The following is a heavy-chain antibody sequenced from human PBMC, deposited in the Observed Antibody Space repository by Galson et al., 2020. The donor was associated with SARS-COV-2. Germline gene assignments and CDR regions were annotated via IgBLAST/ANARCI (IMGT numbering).Heavy chain of an antibody. CDR1: GGSLSSSSYY. J-gene: IGHJ5*02. CDR3: ARDPRGWLQVSHGWFDP. CDR2: IYYSGST. D-gene: IGHD5-12*01. V-gene: IGHV4-39*07. Sequence: SETLSLTCTVSGGSLSSSSYYWGWIRQPPGKGLEWIGSIYYSGSTYYNPSLKSRVTIPVDTSKNQFSLKLSPVTAADTAVYYCARDPRGWLQVSHGWFDPGGQGTLVTVSS.